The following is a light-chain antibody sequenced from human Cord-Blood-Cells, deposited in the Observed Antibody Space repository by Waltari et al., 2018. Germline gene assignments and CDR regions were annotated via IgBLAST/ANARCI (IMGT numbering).Light chain of an antibody. Sequence: QSALTQPASVSGSPGQPITTPCTGTTSDVGGDNLVSWYQQHPGKAPKLMIYEGSKRPSGVSNRFSGSKSGHTASLTISGLQAEDEADYYCCSYAGSSTWVFGGGTKLTVL. J-gene: IGLJ3*02. CDR2: EGS. CDR1: TSDVGGDNL. V-gene: IGLV2-23*01. CDR3: CSYAGSSTWV.